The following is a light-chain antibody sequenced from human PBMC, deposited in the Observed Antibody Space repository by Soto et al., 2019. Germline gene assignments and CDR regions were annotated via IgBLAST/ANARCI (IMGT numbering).Light chain of an antibody. CDR2: DAS. J-gene: IGKJ4*01. Sequence: EIVLTQSPGTLSLSPGERATLSCRASQSVGKNYLGWFQQKLGQAPRLLIYDASNRATGIPDRFSGSGSGTDFTLTISKLEPEDFAVYYCQQYAASPLTFGGGTRVEIK. CDR1: QSVGKNY. V-gene: IGKV3-20*01. CDR3: QQYAASPLT.